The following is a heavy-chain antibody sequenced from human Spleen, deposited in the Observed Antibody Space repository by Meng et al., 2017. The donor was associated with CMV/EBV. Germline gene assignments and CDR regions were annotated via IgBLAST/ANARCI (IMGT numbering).Heavy chain of an antibody. CDR2: ISSTGSTV. J-gene: IGHJ6*02. CDR1: GFTFSSYS. Sequence: LSLTCAASGFTFSSYSMNWVRQAPGKGLEWVSYISSTGSTVYYADSVKGRFTISRDNAKNSLYLQMNSLRVEDTAVYYCARDRSSSYPGYHGMDVWGQGTTVTVSS. V-gene: IGHV3-48*04. CDR3: ARDRSSSYPGYHGMDV. D-gene: IGHD6-13*01.